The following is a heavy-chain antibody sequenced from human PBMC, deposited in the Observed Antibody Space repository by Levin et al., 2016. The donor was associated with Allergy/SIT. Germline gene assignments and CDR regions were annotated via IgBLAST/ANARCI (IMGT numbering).Heavy chain of an antibody. J-gene: IGHJ3*02. CDR2: IIPIFGTA. V-gene: IGHV1-69*06. CDR1: GGTFSSYA. Sequence: SVKVSCKASGGTFSSYAISWVRQAPGQGLEWMGGIIPIFGTANYAQKFQGRVTITADKSTSTAYMELSSLRSEDTAVYYCASLAQGYSYGYGAFDIWGQGTMVTVSS. D-gene: IGHD5-18*01. CDR3: ASLAQGYSYGYGAFDI.